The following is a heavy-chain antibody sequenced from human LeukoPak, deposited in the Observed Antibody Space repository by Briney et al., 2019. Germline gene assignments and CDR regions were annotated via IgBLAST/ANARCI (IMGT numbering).Heavy chain of an antibody. V-gene: IGHV3-23*01. D-gene: IGHD6-6*01. CDR2: ISASGGST. CDR3: AKDSSSSQV. J-gene: IGHJ4*02. CDR1: GFTFSNYA. Sequence: PGGSLRLSCAASGFTFSNYAMSWVRQAPGKGLEWLSAISASGGSTYYADSVKGRFTISRDNSKNTLYLQMNSLRAEDTAVYYCAKDSSSSQVWGQGTLVTVSS.